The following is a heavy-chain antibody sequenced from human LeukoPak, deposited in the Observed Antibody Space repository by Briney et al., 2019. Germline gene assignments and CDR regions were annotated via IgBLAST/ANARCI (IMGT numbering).Heavy chain of an antibody. Sequence: PGRSLRLSCAASGLTFDDYAMHWVRQAPGKGLEWVSGISWNSGSIGYADSVKGRFTISRDNAKNSLYLQMNSLRAEDMALYYCAKDSGIAVAGPFDYWGQGTLVTVSS. CDR1: GLTFDDYA. D-gene: IGHD6-19*01. V-gene: IGHV3-9*03. CDR3: AKDSGIAVAGPFDY. J-gene: IGHJ4*02. CDR2: ISWNSGSI.